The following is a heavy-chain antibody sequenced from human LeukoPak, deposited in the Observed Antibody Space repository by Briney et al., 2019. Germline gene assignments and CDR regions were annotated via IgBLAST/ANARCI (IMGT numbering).Heavy chain of an antibody. D-gene: IGHD2-2*01. Sequence: AGGSLRLSCAASGFTFSSYAMSWVRQAPGKGLEWVSAISGSGGSTYYADSVKGRFTISRDNSKNTLYLQMNSLRAEDTAVYYCARVRGCSSTSCSPHYYYYMDVWGKGTTVTVSS. CDR2: ISGSGGST. CDR1: GFTFSSYA. J-gene: IGHJ6*03. V-gene: IGHV3-23*01. CDR3: ARVRGCSSTSCSPHYYYYMDV.